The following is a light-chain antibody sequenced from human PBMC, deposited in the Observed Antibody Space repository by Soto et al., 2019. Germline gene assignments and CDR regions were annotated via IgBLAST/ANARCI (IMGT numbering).Light chain of an antibody. CDR3: QQYGSSPPT. CDR1: QSVSSNY. J-gene: IGKJ1*01. Sequence: EIVLTQSPGTLSLSPGERATLSCRASQSVSSNYLAWYQRKPGQAPRLLIYGASNRATGIPNRFSGSGSGTDFTLTITRLEPEDFVVYYXQQYGSSPPTFGQGTKVEI. V-gene: IGKV3-20*01. CDR2: GAS.